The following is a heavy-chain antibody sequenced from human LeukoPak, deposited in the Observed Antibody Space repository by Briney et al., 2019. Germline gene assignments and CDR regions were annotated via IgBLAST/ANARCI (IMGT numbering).Heavy chain of an antibody. V-gene: IGHV3-30-3*01. J-gene: IGHJ4*02. CDR1: EFTFSNFW. D-gene: IGHD6-13*01. Sequence: GGSLRLSCSASEFTFSNFWMSWVRQAPGKGLEWVAVISYDGSNKYYADSVKGRFTISRDNAKNSLYLQMNSLRAEDTAVYYCARVLWAAAGTDFDYWGQGTLVTVSS. CDR3: ARVLWAAAGTDFDY. CDR2: ISYDGSNK.